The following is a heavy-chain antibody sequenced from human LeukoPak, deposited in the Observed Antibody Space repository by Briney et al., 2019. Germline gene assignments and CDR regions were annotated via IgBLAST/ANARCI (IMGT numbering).Heavy chain of an antibody. CDR3: ARSLEPAAMWGGFY. CDR2: INPNSGGT. J-gene: IGHJ4*02. Sequence: ASVKVSCKASGYTFTGYYMHWVRQAPGQGLEWMGRINPNSGGTNYAQKLQGRVTMTRDTSISTAYMELSRLRSDDTAVYYCARSLEPAAMWGGFYWGQGTLVTVSS. CDR1: GYTFTGYY. V-gene: IGHV1-2*06. D-gene: IGHD2-2*01.